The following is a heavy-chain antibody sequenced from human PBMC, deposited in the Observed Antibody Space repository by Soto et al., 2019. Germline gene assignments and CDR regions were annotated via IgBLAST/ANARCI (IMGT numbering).Heavy chain of an antibody. CDR1: GGSISSGGYY. CDR3: ARTGDYMGDY. J-gene: IGHJ4*02. Sequence: QVQLQESGPGLVKPSQTLSLICTVSGGSISSGGYYWSWIRQYPGKGLEWIGYIYYSGSTYYNPSLKSRVNISVDMSKNPFSLKLSSVTAADTAVYYCARTGDYMGDYWGQGTLVTVSS. D-gene: IGHD4-17*01. CDR2: IYYSGST. V-gene: IGHV4-31*03.